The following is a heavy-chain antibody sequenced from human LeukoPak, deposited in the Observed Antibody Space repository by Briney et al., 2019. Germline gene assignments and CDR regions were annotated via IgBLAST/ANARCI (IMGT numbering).Heavy chain of an antibody. D-gene: IGHD5-12*01. CDR2: IHSSGNT. J-gene: IGHJ4*02. Sequence: PSETLSLTCTVSGGSISSYYWSWIRQPPGKGLVWIGYIHSSGNTNYNPSLKSRVTISVDTSKNQFSLKQSSVTAADTAVYYCARMGGYSGYATHWGQGTLVTVSS. CDR3: ARMGGYSGYATH. CDR1: GGSISSYY. V-gene: IGHV4-59*08.